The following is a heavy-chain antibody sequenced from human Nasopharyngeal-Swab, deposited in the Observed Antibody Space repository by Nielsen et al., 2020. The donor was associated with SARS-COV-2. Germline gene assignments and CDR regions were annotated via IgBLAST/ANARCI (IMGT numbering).Heavy chain of an antibody. CDR2: IYYSWST. V-gene: IGHV4-39*01. D-gene: IGHD3-3*01. Sequence: GSLRLSCTVSGGSISSSSYYWGWIRQPPGKGLEWIGSIYYSWSTYYNPSLKSRVTISVDTSKNQFSLKLSSVTAADTAVYYCAATSVLRFLEWLNKWFDPWGQGTLVTVSS. CDR1: GGSISSSSYY. J-gene: IGHJ5*02. CDR3: AATSVLRFLEWLNKWFDP.